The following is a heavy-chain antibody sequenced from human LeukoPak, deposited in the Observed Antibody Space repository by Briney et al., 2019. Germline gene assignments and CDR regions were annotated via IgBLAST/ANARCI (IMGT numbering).Heavy chain of an antibody. J-gene: IGHJ4*02. D-gene: IGHD6-13*01. V-gene: IGHV3-23*01. CDR1: GFTFSSYA. Sequence: GGSLRLSCEASGFTFSSYAMTWVRQAPGKGLEWVSSISAGAGTYYADSVTGRFTVSRDDSKNIPYLQMNSLRAEDTAVYYCAKEPKYSSSYYSDYWGQGTLVTVSS. CDR3: AKEPKYSSSYYSDY. CDR2: ISAGAGT.